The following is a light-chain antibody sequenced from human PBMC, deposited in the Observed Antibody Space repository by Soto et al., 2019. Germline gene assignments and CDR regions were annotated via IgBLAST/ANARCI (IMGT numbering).Light chain of an antibody. V-gene: IGKV3-20*01. CDR2: GAS. Sequence: EIVLTQSPGTLSLSPGERATLSCRASQSVSGSYLAWYQQKPGQAPRLLIYGASSRATGVPDRFSGSGSGTDFTLTISRLEPEDFAVYYCQQYDTSPVTFGQGTNLEI. J-gene: IGKJ2*01. CDR3: QQYDTSPVT. CDR1: QSVSGSY.